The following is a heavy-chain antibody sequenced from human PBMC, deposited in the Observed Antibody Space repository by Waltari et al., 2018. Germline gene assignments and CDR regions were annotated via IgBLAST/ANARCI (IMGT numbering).Heavy chain of an antibody. CDR1: GISFSSYS. Sequence: EVQLVESGGGLVRPGGSLRLSCAASGISFSSYSMNWVRQAPGKSLGWVSCISVSSGQIDYADSVKGRFTISRDNANKSLYLQMNSLRVEDTAVYYCTAGVTTLWGQGTLVTVSS. CDR3: TAGVTTL. CDR2: ISVSSGQI. J-gene: IGHJ4*02. V-gene: IGHV3-21*02. D-gene: IGHD4-17*01.